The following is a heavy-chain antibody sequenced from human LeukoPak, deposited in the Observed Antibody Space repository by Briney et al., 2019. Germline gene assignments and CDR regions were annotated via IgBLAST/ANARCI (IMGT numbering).Heavy chain of an antibody. CDR2: MNPNSGNT. D-gene: IGHD2-2*01. J-gene: IGHJ6*03. CDR1: GYTFTSYD. V-gene: IGHV1-8*01. CDR3: ARGLVPAAISYYYYYYMDV. Sequence: ASVKVSCKASGYTFTSYDINWVRQATGQGLEWMGWMNPNSGNTGYAQKFQSRVTMTRNTSISAAYMELSSLRSEDTAVYYCARGLVPAAISYYYYYYMDVWGKGTTVTVSS.